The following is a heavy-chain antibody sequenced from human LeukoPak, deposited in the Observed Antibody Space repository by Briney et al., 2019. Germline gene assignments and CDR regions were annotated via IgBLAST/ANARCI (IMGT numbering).Heavy chain of an antibody. CDR2: IRVSDET. J-gene: IGHJ4*02. Sequence: GGSLRLSCAASGFTFSNYAMNWVRQAPGKGLEWVSGIRVSDETYYADSVKGRFTISRANSENTLYLQMSGLRAEDTAVYYCAKGAYDFWSGYYILYFDYWGQGTLVTVSS. D-gene: IGHD3-3*01. CDR1: GFTFSNYA. V-gene: IGHV3-23*01. CDR3: AKGAYDFWSGYYILYFDY.